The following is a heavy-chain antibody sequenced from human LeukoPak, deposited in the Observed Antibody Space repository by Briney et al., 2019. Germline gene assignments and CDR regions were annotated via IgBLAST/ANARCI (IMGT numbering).Heavy chain of an antibody. CDR2: INHSGST. Sequence: SETLSLTCAVYGGSFSGYYWSWIRQPPGKGLEWIGEINHSGSTNYNPSLKSRVTISVDTSKNQFSLKLSSVTAADTAVYYCARTSYNWNYAFADYWGQGTLVTVSS. J-gene: IGHJ4*02. CDR3: ARTSYNWNYAFADY. D-gene: IGHD1-7*01. CDR1: GGSFSGYY. V-gene: IGHV4-34*01.